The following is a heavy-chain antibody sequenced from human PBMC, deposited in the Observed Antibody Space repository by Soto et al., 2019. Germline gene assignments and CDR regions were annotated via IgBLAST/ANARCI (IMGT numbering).Heavy chain of an antibody. Sequence: PGGSLRLSCAASGFIFNNYCMSWVRQAPGKGLEWVSAISGNGRSTYYADSVKGRFTVSRDNSKNTLLLQIYSPRAEDTAVYYCVQGEPADFWSGSSPNYYYYGLDVWGQRTEVTVSS. CDR2: ISGNGRST. V-gene: IGHV3-23*01. J-gene: IGHJ6*02. CDR1: GFIFNNYC. D-gene: IGHD3-3*01. CDR3: VQGEPADFWSGSSPNYYYYGLDV.